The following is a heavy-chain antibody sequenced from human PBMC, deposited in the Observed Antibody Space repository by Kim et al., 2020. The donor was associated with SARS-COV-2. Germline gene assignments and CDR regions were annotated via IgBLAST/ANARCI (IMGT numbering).Heavy chain of an antibody. CDR1: GFTFSSYS. CDR3: ARDLRVGATPGSFDY. Sequence: GGSLRLSCAASGFTFSSYSMNWVRQAPGKGLEWVSSISSSSSYIYYADSVKGRFTISRDNAKNSLYLQMNSLRAEDTAVYYCARDLRVGATPGSFDYWGQGTLVTVSS. V-gene: IGHV3-21*04. CDR2: ISSSSSYI. D-gene: IGHD1-26*01. J-gene: IGHJ4*02.